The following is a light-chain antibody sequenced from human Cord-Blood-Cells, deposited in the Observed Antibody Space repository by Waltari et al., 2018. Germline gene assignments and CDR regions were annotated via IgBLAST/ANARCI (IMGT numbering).Light chain of an antibody. CDR3: QQRSNWPYT. V-gene: IGKV3-11*01. Sequence: VLTQSPATLSLSPGERATLSCRASQRVSSYLAWYHQKPGQAPRLLIYDASNRATGMPARFSGSGSGTDFALAISSLEPEDVAVYYCQQRSNWPYTFGQGTKVEIK. CDR2: DAS. J-gene: IGKJ2*01. CDR1: QRVSSY.